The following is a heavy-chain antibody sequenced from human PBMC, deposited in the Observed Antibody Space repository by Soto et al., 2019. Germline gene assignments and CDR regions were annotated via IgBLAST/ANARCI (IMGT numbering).Heavy chain of an antibody. CDR3: AREGRDDRYFDL. Sequence: EVQLLESGGGLVQPGESLRLSCAASGFTFGTYAMSWVRQAPGKGPEWISVISGSGDSTYYADSVKGRFTISRDNSNNALSLQIDSLRVEDTAVYYCAREGRDDRYFDLWGRGNLVSVSS. CDR2: ISGSGDST. CDR1: GFTFGTYA. V-gene: IGHV3-23*01. D-gene: IGHD1-1*01. J-gene: IGHJ2*01.